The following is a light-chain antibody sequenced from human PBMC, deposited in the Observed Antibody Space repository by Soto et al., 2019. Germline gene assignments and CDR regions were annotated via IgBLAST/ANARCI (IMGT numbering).Light chain of an antibody. Sequence: EIVMTQSPGTLSVSPGERVTLSCRASQSVGTNLLWLQQKPGQAPRLIIYGATARAPGIPARFSGSGSGTEFTLTISGLQSEEFAVYYCQQYFLWYTVGQGTNLQV. J-gene: IGKJ2*01. CDR3: QQYFLWYT. CDR1: QSVGTN. V-gene: IGKV3-15*01. CDR2: GAT.